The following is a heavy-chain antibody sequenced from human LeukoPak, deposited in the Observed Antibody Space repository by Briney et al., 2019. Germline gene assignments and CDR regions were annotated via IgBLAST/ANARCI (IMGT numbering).Heavy chain of an antibody. CDR3: AGAAGLXXXLIDY. V-gene: IGHV3-33*01. CDR2: IWSDGSQT. D-gene: IGHD3-16*01. Sequence: GGSLRLSCAASGFSFSGDAIHWVRQAPGKGLEWVALIWSDGSQTKYAGSVKGRFTVSRDNSKNTAFLQMSGLTVEDTAVYYCAGAAGLXXXLIDYWGQGTLVTVSS. J-gene: IGHJ4*02. CDR1: GFSFSGDA.